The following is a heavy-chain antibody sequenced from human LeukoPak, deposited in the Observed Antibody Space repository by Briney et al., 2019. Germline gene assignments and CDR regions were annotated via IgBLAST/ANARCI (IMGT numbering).Heavy chain of an antibody. CDR1: GGSITSYY. D-gene: IGHD6-19*01. Sequence: PLETLSLTCTVSGGSITSYYWSWIRQPPGKGLEWIGYIFYSGSTKYNPSLKSRVTISVDTSKNQFSLKLSSVTAADTAVYYCASSPYSSGWNNQWGQGTLVTVSS. CDR2: IFYSGST. CDR3: ASSPYSSGWNNQ. V-gene: IGHV4-59*01. J-gene: IGHJ4*02.